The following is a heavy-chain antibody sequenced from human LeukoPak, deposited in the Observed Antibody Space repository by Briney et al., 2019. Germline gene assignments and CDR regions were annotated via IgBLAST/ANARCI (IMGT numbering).Heavy chain of an antibody. CDR1: GFIFSDYC. V-gene: IGHV3-11*04. CDR2: ISSSGSTV. J-gene: IGHJ4*02. CDR3: ARVYRSGGSIDY. Sequence: GGSLRLSCAASGFIFSDYCMTWIRQAPGKGLEWVSYISSSGSTVYYADSVKGRFTISRDNAKNSLYLQMNSLRAEDTAVYYCARVYRSGGSIDYWGQGTLVTVSS. D-gene: IGHD2-15*01.